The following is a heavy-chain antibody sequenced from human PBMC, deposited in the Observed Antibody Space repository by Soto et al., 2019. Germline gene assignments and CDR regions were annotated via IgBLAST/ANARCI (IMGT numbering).Heavy chain of an antibody. V-gene: IGHV3-23*01. J-gene: IGHJ4*02. CDR2: ISGRGGVT. Sequence: EVQLLESGGGLVQPGGSLRLTCVGSGFTFRDQDMGWVRQAPGKGLEWVSGISGRGGVTYYAESVKGRFTISRDKSKNTLYLQINNLRANDTAVYYCAKDRQFRSYYESAGHYNDWGQGTLVTVSS. D-gene: IGHD3-10*01. CDR1: GFTFRDQD. CDR3: AKDRQFRSYYESAGHYND.